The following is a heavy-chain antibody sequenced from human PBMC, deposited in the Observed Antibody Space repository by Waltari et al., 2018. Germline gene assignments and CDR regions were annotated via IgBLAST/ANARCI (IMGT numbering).Heavy chain of an antibody. J-gene: IGHJ6*03. V-gene: IGHV4-34*01. Sequence: QVQLQQWGAGLLKPSETLSLTCAVYGGSFSGYYWSWIRQPPGKGLEWIGEINHSGSTNDNPALKSRGTIAVDTSKNQFSLKLSSVTAADTAVYYCARARGYCSSTSCYRVGYYYYYMDVWGKGTTVTISS. CDR1: GGSFSGYY. D-gene: IGHD2-2*02. CDR2: INHSGST. CDR3: ARARGYCSSTSCYRVGYYYYYMDV.